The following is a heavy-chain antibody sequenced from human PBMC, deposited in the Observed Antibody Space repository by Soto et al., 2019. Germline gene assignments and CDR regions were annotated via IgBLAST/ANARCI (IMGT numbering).Heavy chain of an antibody. CDR1: GGTFSSYT. CDR3: ASGGRLHSGWFDP. V-gene: IGHV1-69*02. Sequence: QVQLVQSGAEVKKPGSSVKVSCKASGGTFSSYTISWVRQAPGQGLEWMGRIIPILGIANYAQKFQGRVTITAEKSTSTAYMELSSLRSEDTAVYYCASGGRLHSGWFDPWGQGTLVTVSS. CDR2: IIPILGIA. D-gene: IGHD3-16*01. J-gene: IGHJ5*02.